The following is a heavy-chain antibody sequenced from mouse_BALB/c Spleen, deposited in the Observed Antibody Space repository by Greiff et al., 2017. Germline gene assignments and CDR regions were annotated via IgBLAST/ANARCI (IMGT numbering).Heavy chain of an antibody. V-gene: IGHV2-9*02. J-gene: IGHJ4*01. Sequence: QVQLKESGPGLVAPSQSLSITCTVSGFSLTSYGVHWVRQPPGKGLEWLGVIWAGGSTNYNSALMSRLSISKDNSKSQVSLNMNSLQTDDTAMYYCARDGRHEAMDYWGQGTSVTVSS. D-gene: IGHD1-1*02. CDR2: IWAGGST. CDR1: GFSLTSYG. CDR3: ARDGRHEAMDY.